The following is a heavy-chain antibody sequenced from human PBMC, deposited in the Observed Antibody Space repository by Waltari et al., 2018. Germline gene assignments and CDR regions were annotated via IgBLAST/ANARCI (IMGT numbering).Heavy chain of an antibody. CDR3: ARDHWFSLDL. V-gene: IGHV3-7*01. J-gene: IGHJ4*02. D-gene: IGHD3-9*01. CDR1: GFTFRDHG. Sequence: EEQVVESGGGLVQPGGPLRLSCVASGFTFRDHGMAGVRQAPGKELEWVAKIKKDGTEEMYVDSVKGRFTISKDNTKNSVFLQMNSLRAEDTAVYYCARDHWFSLDLWGQGTLVTVSS. CDR2: IKKDGTEE.